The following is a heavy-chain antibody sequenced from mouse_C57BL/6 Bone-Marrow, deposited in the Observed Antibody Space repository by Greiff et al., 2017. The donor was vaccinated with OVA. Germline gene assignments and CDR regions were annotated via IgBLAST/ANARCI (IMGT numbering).Heavy chain of an antibody. J-gene: IGHJ3*01. D-gene: IGHD1-1*01. CDR1: GYTFTDYY. CDR3: VYYCSSCPFAY. Sequence: VQLQQSGPELVKPGASVKISCKASGYTFTDYYMNWVKQSHGKSLEWIGDINPNNGGTSYNQKFKGKATLTVDKSSSTAYMELRSLTSEDSAVYYCVYYCSSCPFAYWGQGTLVTVSA. V-gene: IGHV1-26*01. CDR2: INPNNGGT.